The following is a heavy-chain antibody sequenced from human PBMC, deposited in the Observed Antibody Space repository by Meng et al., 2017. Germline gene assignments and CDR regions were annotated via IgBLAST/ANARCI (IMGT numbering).Heavy chain of an antibody. CDR2: INPNSGGT. Sequence: ASVKVSCKASGYTFTGYYMHWVRQAPGQGLGWMGRINPNSGGTNYAQKFQGRVTMTRDTSISTAYMELSRLRSDDTAVYYCAKMYSSSWYYFDYWGQGTLVTVSS. CDR3: AKMYSSSWYYFDY. V-gene: IGHV1-2*06. D-gene: IGHD6-13*01. CDR1: GYTFTGYY. J-gene: IGHJ4*02.